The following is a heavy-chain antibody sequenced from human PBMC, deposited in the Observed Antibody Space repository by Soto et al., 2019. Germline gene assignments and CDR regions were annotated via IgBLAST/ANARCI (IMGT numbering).Heavy chain of an antibody. CDR2: INPNSGGT. D-gene: IGHD4-17*01. J-gene: IGHJ3*02. CDR3: ARDALDYGDHYDAFDI. V-gene: IGHV1-2*04. Sequence: ASVKVSCKASGYTFTGYYMHWVRQAPGQGLEWMGWINPNSGGTNYAQKFQGWVTMTRDTSISTAYMELSRLRSDDTAVYYCARDALDYGDHYDAFDIWGQGTMVTVSS. CDR1: GYTFTGYY.